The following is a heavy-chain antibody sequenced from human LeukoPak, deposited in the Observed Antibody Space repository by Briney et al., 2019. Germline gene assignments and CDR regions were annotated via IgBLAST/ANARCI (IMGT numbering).Heavy chain of an antibody. CDR1: GFTFSTYN. CDR3: ARDPYSGHYGNDYYYYMDV. Sequence: GGSLRLSCAASGFTFSTYNMNWVRQAPGKRLEWVSSITSSSSYAFYADSVKGRFTISRDNAKSSLYLQMNNLRAEDTAVYYCARDPYSGHYGNDYYYYMDVWGKGTTITISS. D-gene: IGHD5-12*01. J-gene: IGHJ6*03. CDR2: ITSSSSYA. V-gene: IGHV3-21*01.